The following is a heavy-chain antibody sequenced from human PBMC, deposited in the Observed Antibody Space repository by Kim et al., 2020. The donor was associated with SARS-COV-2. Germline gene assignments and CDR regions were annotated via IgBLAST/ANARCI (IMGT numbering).Heavy chain of an antibody. CDR1: GFTFSSYA. J-gene: IGHJ4*02. D-gene: IGHD3-3*01. V-gene: IGHV3-30-3*01. CDR3: ARDRNFWSGSTPGY. CDR2: ISYDGSNK. Sequence: GGSLRLSCAASGFTFSSYAMHWVRQAPGKGLEWVAVISYDGSNKYYADSVKGRFTISRDNTKNTLYLQMNSLRAEDTAVYYCARDRNFWSGSTPGYWGQGTLVTVSS.